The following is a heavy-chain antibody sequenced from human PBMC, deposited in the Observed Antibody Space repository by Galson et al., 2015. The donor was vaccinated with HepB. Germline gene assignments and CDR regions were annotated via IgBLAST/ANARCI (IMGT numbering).Heavy chain of an antibody. J-gene: IGHJ4*02. CDR2: ISGSGGST. CDR3: ASTWYSSSWYGGLAFAFDY. CDR1: GFTFSSYA. D-gene: IGHD6-13*01. V-gene: IGHV3-23*01. Sequence: SLRLSCAASGFTFSSYAMSWVRQAPGKGLEWVSAISGSGGSTYYADSVKGRFTISRDNSKNTLYLQMNSLRAEDTAVYYCASTWYSSSWYGGLAFAFDYWGQGTLVTVSS.